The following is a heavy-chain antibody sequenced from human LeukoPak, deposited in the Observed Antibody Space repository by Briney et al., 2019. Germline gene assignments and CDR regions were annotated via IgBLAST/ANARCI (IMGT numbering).Heavy chain of an antibody. CDR3: ARGEQLGDYYYYMDV. Sequence: PSETLSLTCTVSGGSISSGSYYWSWIRQPAGKGLEWIGRIYTSGSTNYNPSLKSRVTMSVDTSKNQFSLKLSSVTAADTAVYYCARGEQLGDYYYYMDVWGKGTTVTVSS. V-gene: IGHV4-61*02. CDR2: IYTSGST. CDR1: GGSISSGSYY. J-gene: IGHJ6*03. D-gene: IGHD6-6*01.